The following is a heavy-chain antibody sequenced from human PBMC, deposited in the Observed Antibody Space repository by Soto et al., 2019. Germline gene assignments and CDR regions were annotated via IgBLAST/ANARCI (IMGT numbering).Heavy chain of an antibody. V-gene: IGHV1-69*08. Sequence: QVQLVQSGAEVKKPGSSVKVSCKASGGTFSSYTISWVRQAPGQGLEWMGRIIPILGIANYAQKFQGRVKITADKSTSTAYMELSSLRSEDTAVYYCARDRYSSGWANYYYYYMDVWGKGTTVTVSS. CDR1: GGTFSSYT. D-gene: IGHD6-19*01. J-gene: IGHJ6*03. CDR3: ARDRYSSGWANYYYYYMDV. CDR2: IIPILGIA.